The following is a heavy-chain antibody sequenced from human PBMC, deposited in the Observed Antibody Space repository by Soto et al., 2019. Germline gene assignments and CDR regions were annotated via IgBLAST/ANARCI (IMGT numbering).Heavy chain of an antibody. Sequence: PGGSLRLSCAASGFTFSSYAMHWVRQAPGKGLEWVAVISYDGSNKYYADSVKGRFTISRDNSKNTLYLQMNSLRAEDTAVYYCARDRSYIVVVYYFDYWGQGTLVTVSS. D-gene: IGHD3-22*01. V-gene: IGHV3-30-3*01. CDR1: GFTFSSYA. CDR2: ISYDGSNK. J-gene: IGHJ4*02. CDR3: ARDRSYIVVVYYFDY.